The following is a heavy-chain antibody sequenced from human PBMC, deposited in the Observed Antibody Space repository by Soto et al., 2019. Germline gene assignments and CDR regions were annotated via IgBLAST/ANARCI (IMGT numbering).Heavy chain of an antibody. CDR2: ISYSGNT. CDR1: GGSISNFY. CDR3: ARAPMVLSRSYFDS. V-gene: IGHV4-59*01. D-gene: IGHD2-8*01. Sequence: SETLSLTCTVSGGSISNFYWSWIRQPPGKGLEWIGYISYSGNTNYNPSLKSRVSISVDTSKNQLSLNLTSVTAADTAVYYCARAPMVLSRSYFDSWGQGXPVTVYS. J-gene: IGHJ4*02.